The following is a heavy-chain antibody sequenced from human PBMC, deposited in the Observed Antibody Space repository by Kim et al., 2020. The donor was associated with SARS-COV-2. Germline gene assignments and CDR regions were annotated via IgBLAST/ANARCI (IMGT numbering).Heavy chain of an antibody. CDR2: ISSSSSYT. CDR1: GFTFSDYY. CDR3: ARVGYDYVWGSYRDYYYYYGMDV. D-gene: IGHD3-16*02. V-gene: IGHV3-11*05. Sequence: GGSLRLSCAASGFTFSDYYMSWIRQAPGKGLEWVSYISSSSSYTNYADSVKGRFTISRDNANNSLYLQMSSLRAEDTAVYYCARVGYDYVWGSYRDYYYYYGMDVWGQGTTVTVSS. J-gene: IGHJ6*02.